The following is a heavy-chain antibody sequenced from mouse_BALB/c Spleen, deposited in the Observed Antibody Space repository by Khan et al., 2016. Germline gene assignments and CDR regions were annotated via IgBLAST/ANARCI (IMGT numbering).Heavy chain of an antibody. CDR2: INTETGEP. Sequence: QIQLVQSGPELMKPGESVTISCKASGYTFTDYSMHWVKQATVKGSQWRGWINTETGEPTYAYDSKGRFASSLETSASTAYLQINNLKSEDTATYVCARSVTTVVANNWGQGTTLTVSS. D-gene: IGHD1-1*01. CDR1: GYTFTDYS. V-gene: IGHV9-2-1*01. CDR3: ARSVTTVVANN. J-gene: IGHJ2*01.